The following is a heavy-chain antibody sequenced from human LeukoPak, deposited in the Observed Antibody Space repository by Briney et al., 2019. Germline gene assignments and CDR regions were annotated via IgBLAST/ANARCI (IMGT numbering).Heavy chain of an antibody. CDR2: IYRGGST. D-gene: IGHD1-26*01. CDR1: LFTVSSNY. V-gene: IGHV3-53*01. Sequence: GGTVRLSREASLFTVSSNYMSWVRPAPGKGLEGVAVIYRGGSTYYADSVPPRSTISRDNSKNTLYLQMNSRRADDTAVYYCAKGSTGGSLDYWGQGPLVTVSS. CDR3: AKGSTGGSLDY. J-gene: IGHJ4*02.